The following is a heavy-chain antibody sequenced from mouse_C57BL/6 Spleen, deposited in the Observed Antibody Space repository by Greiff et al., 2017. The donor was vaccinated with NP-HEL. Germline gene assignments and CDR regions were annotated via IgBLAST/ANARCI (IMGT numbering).Heavy chain of an antibody. D-gene: IGHD2-4*01. Sequence: QVQLQQPGAELVKPGASVKLSCKASGYTFTSYWMHWVKQRPGQGLEWIGMIHPNSGSTNYNEKFKSKATLTVDKSSSTAYMQLSSLTSEDSAVYYCARSCYDYAWFAYWGQGTLVTVSA. CDR2: IHPNSGST. V-gene: IGHV1-64*01. CDR3: ARSCYDYAWFAY. J-gene: IGHJ3*01. CDR1: GYTFTSYW.